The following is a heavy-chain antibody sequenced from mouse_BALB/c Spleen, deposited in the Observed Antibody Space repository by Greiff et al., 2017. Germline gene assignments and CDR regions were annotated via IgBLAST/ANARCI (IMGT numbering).Heavy chain of an antibody. CDR1: GYSITSGYY. Sequence: EVKVEESGPGLVKPSQSLSLTCSVTGYSITSGYYWNWIRQFPGNKLEWMGYISYDGSNNYNPSLKNRISITRDTSKNQFFLKLNSVTTEDTATYYCATGFAYWGQGTLVTVSA. CDR2: ISYDGSN. J-gene: IGHJ3*01. CDR3: ATGFAY. V-gene: IGHV3-6*02.